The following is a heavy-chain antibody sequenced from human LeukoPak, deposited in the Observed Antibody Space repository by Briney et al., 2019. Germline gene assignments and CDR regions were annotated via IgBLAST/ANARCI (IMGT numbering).Heavy chain of an antibody. CDR1: GYTFTSYY. J-gene: IGHJ4*02. CDR2: ISPSGGST. V-gene: IGHV1-46*01. Sequence: ASVKVSCKASGYTFTSYYMHWVRQAPGQGLEWMGIISPSGGSTRYAQKFKGRVTMTRDTSTSTVYMEVSSLRSEDTAVYYCARDNGDYARNDFDYWGQGTLVTVSS. D-gene: IGHD4-17*01. CDR3: ARDNGDYARNDFDY.